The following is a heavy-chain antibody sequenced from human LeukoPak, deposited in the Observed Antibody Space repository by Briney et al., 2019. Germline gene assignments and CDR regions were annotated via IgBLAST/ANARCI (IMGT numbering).Heavy chain of an antibody. CDR1: GGSISSGGYY. D-gene: IGHD6-13*01. CDR2: IYYSGST. CDR3: ARYIAAAGTDVGFDP. V-gene: IGHV4-31*03. Sequence: PSETLSLTCTVSGGSISSGGYYWSWIRQHPGKGLEWIGYIYYSGSTYYNPSLKSRVTISVDTSKNQFSLKLSSVTAADTAVYYCARYIAAAGTDVGFDPWGQGTRVTVSS. J-gene: IGHJ5*02.